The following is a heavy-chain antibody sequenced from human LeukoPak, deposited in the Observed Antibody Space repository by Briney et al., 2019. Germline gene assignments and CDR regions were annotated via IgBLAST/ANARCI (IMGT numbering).Heavy chain of an antibody. J-gene: IGHJ4*02. V-gene: IGHV4-39*01. D-gene: IGHD3-9*01. CDR2: TFFSGST. CDR3: ARHGIDVLLKDYYFDY. Sequence: SETPSHTCSVSGASISSSTYHWGWTRQPPGKGLEWIGSTFFSGSTYYNPSLKSRVTVSVDTSKNQFSLRLSSVAAADTAVYYCARHGIDVLLKDYYFDYWGQGTRVTVSS. CDR1: GASISSSTYH.